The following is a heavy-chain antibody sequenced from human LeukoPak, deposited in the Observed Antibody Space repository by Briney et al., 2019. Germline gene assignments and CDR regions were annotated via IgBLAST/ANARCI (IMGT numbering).Heavy chain of an antibody. CDR2: VRASGDNT. D-gene: IGHD2/OR15-2a*01. Sequence: PGGSLRLSCAASGFTFSSYAMSWVRQAPGKGLEWVSTVRASGDNTYYADCVKGRFTISRDNSKDTLYLQMNGLRAEDTAVYYCAKRSANTNIYFDDWGQGTLVTV. J-gene: IGHJ4*02. CDR1: GFTFSSYA. CDR3: AKRSANTNIYFDD. V-gene: IGHV3-23*01.